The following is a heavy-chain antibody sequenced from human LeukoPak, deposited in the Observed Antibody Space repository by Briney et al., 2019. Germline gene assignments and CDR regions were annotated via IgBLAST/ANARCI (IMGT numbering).Heavy chain of an antibody. CDR3: ARADSSGWYMVFPGDY. CDR1: GYTFTSYG. Sequence: ASVKVSCKASGYTFTSYGISWVRQAPGQGLEWVGWISAYNGNTNYAQKLQGRVTMTTDTSTSTAYMELRSLRSDDTAVYYCARADSSGWYMVFPGDYWGQGTLVTVSS. CDR2: ISAYNGNT. J-gene: IGHJ4*02. V-gene: IGHV1-18*01. D-gene: IGHD6-19*01.